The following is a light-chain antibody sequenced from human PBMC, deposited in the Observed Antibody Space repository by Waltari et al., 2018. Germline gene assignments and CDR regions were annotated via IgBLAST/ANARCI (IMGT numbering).Light chain of an antibody. CDR2: TSD. Sequence: QSVLTQPPSASGTPGQRVTISCSGSSSNIGSNTVNWYQQLPGTAPKLLIYTSDQRPSGVPDRFSGSKSGTSASLAISGLRSEDEADYYCAAWDDSLSGRVFGGGTKLTVL. V-gene: IGLV1-47*01. CDR3: AAWDDSLSGRV. CDR1: SSNIGSNT. J-gene: IGLJ3*02.